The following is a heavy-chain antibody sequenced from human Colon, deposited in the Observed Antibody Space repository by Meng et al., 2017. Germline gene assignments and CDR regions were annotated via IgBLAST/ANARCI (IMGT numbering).Heavy chain of an antibody. D-gene: IGHD7-27*01. CDR2: GST. CDR1: GASVSDTNYA. CDR3: ARDNWGSLDY. V-gene: IGHV4-61*01. Sequence: QVQLQESGPGLVRPSETLSPTCPVSGASVSDTNYAWSWIRQPPGKGLEWIGYGSTNHNPSLKSRVTISVDTSKNQFSLTLNSVTAADTAVYYCARDNWGSLDYWGQGTLVTVSS. J-gene: IGHJ4*02.